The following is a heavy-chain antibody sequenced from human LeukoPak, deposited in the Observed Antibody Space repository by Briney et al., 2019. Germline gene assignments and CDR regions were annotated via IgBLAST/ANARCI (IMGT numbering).Heavy chain of an antibody. CDR1: GISVSSYA. D-gene: IGHD2-2*01. CDR3: AKRTEYCSSTRCAFWYFDL. CDR2: ISGSGGST. Sequence: GGSLRLSCAASGISVSSYAMSWVRQAPGKGLDWVSSISGSGGSTHYADSVKGRFTISRDNAKNTLYLQMDSLRGEDTAVYYRAKRTEYCSSTRCAFWYFDLWGRGTLVTVSS. V-gene: IGHV3-23*01. J-gene: IGHJ2*01.